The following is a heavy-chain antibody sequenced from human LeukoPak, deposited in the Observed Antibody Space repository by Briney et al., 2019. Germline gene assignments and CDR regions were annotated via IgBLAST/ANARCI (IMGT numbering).Heavy chain of an antibody. J-gene: IGHJ4*02. CDR3: ATSGYSGYDPLDY. Sequence: GGSLRLSCAASGFTFSSYEINWVRQAPGKGLEWVSYISSSGSSVYYADSVKGRFTISRDNAKNSLYLQMNSLRAEDTAVYYCATSGYSGYDPLDYWGQGTLVTVSS. CDR1: GFTFSSYE. CDR2: ISSSGSSV. D-gene: IGHD5-12*01. V-gene: IGHV3-48*03.